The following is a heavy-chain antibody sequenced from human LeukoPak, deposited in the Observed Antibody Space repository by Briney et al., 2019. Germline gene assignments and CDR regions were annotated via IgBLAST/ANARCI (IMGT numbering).Heavy chain of an antibody. J-gene: IGHJ4*02. CDR1: GGSISNYY. D-gene: IGHD5-12*01. CDR2: IYYKGST. Sequence: SETLSLTCTVSGGSISNYYWSWIRQPPGKGLEWIGYIYYKGSTNYNPSLKSRVTISVDTSKNQFSLKLSSVTAADTAVYYCARVHSGYDFGNRKYYYFDYWGQGTLVTVSS. V-gene: IGHV4-59*08. CDR3: ARVHSGYDFGNRKYYYFDY.